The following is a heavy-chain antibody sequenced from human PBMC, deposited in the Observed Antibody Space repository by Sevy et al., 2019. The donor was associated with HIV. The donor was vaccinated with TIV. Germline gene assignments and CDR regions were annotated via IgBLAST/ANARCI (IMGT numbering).Heavy chain of an antibody. CDR2: ISFSGGST. D-gene: IGHD3-10*01. CDR1: GFTFSTYA. Sequence: GGSLRLSCAASGFTFSTYAMTWVRQAPGKGREWVSVISFSGGSTYYADSVKGRFTISRDNSKNTLYLQMISLRAEDTAVYYCAKDRVSGTYYTGDFDYWGQGTLVTVSS. CDR3: AKDRVSGTYYTGDFDY. V-gene: IGHV3-23*01. J-gene: IGHJ4*02.